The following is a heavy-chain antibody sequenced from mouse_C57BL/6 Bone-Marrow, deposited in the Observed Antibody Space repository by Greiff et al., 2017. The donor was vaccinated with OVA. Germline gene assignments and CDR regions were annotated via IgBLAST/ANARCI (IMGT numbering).Heavy chain of an antibody. CDR2: IRLKSDNYAT. CDR1: GFTFSNYW. V-gene: IGHV6-3*01. D-gene: IGHD1-1*01. J-gene: IGHJ3*01. Sequence: EVQGVESGGGLVQPGGSMKLSCVASGFTFSNYWMNWVRQSPEKGLEWVAQIRLKSDNYATHYAESVKGRFTISRDDSKSSVYLQMNNLRAVDTGIYYCTVIYYYGSSSAWFAYWGQGTLVTVSA. CDR3: TVIYYYGSSSAWFAY.